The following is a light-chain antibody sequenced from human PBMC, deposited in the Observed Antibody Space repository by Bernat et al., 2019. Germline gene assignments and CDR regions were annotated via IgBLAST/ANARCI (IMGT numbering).Light chain of an antibody. CDR2: GAS. J-gene: IGKJ1*01. Sequence: EIVLTQSPGTLSLSPGERATLSCRASQSVSSTHLAWYQQKPGQAPRLLIYGASSRATGIPDRFSGSGSGTDFTLTISRLEPEDLAVYYCQQYGDSAWTFGQGTKVEIK. CDR1: QSVSSTH. CDR3: QQYGDSAWT. V-gene: IGKV3-20*01.